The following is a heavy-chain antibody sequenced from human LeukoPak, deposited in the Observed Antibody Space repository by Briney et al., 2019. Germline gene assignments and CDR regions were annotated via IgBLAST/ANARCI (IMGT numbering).Heavy chain of an antibody. CDR1: GGSVTSTNW. Sequence: PETLSLTCDVSGGSVTSTNWWTWVRQPPGKGLEWIGEVHLDGRTNYNPSLKSRLIMSVDLPENHISLKLHSVSAADTAVYYCAREGGFYRALDYSGQGTLVTVSS. V-gene: IGHV4-4*03. J-gene: IGHJ4*02. CDR3: AREGGFYRALDY. D-gene: IGHD3-3*01. CDR2: VHLDGRT.